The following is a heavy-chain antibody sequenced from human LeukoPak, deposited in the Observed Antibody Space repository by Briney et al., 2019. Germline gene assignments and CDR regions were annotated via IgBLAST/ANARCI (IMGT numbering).Heavy chain of an antibody. CDR2: ISASGYAM. D-gene: IGHD2-15*01. Sequence: PGGSLRLSCAASGFTFSAYYVSWIRQAPGKGLEWASYISASGYAMYYADSVRGRFTISRDNAQNSLYLQMNSLRAEDTAVYYCGRGGDYCSGGSCYSSLSDYWGQGTLVAVSS. V-gene: IGHV3-11*04. CDR3: GRGGDYCSGGSCYSSLSDY. CDR1: GFTFSAYY. J-gene: IGHJ4*02.